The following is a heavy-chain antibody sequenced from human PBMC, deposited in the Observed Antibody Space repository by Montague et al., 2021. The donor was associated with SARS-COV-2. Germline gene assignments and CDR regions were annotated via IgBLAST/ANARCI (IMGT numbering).Heavy chain of an antibody. CDR3: ARGSHGPDAFDL. J-gene: IGHJ3*01. Sequence: SETLSLTCTVSGGSFSNYYWSWIRQPPGKGLEWIGYINHSGSTNYNPSLKSRVTISLDTSKNQFSLKLNSVTAADTAVYYCARGSHGPDAFDLWGQGTMVTVSS. D-gene: IGHD5-18*01. CDR2: INHSGST. V-gene: IGHV4-59*01. CDR1: GGSFSNYY.